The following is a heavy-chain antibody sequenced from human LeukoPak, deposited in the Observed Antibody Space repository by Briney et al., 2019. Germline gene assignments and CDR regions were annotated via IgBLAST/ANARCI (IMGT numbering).Heavy chain of an antibody. J-gene: IGHJ3*01. Sequence: GGSLRLSCVASGFTFRSYSMNWVRQAPGKGLEWLSYISSSSSAIHSADSVKGRFTISRDNAKDSLYLQMRSLGAEDTAVYYCYGIRLGDGFDVWGQRTMVIVSS. V-gene: IGHV3-48*01. CDR1: GFTFRSYS. CDR3: YGIRLGDGFDV. CDR2: ISSSSSAI. D-gene: IGHD3-16*01.